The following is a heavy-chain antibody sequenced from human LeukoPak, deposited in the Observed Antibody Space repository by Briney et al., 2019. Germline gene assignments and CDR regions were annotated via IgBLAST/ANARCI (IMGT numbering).Heavy chain of an antibody. V-gene: IGHV3-48*03. J-gene: IGHJ6*03. Sequence: GGSLRLSCAASGFTFSSYEMNWVRQAPGKGLEWVSYISSSGSTIYYADSVKGRFTISRDNAKNSLYLQMNSLRAEDTAVYYCARARDDLLYYYYYYMDVWGKGTTVTVSS. CDR1: GFTFSSYE. D-gene: IGHD2-15*01. CDR3: ARARDDLLYYYYYYMDV. CDR2: ISSSGSTI.